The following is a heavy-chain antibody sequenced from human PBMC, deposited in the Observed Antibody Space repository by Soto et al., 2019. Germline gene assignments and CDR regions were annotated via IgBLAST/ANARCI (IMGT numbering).Heavy chain of an antibody. Sequence: EVQLVESGGGLVQPGGSLRLSCADSGFIISSNWMHWVRQAPGKGLVWVSRINSDGSTTSYADSVKGRFTISRDNAKNTLYLKMNSLRAEDTAVYYCARGPSGWYGFDYWGQGTLVTVSS. CDR1: GFIISSNW. D-gene: IGHD6-19*01. V-gene: IGHV3-74*01. J-gene: IGHJ4*02. CDR2: INSDGSTT. CDR3: ARGPSGWYGFDY.